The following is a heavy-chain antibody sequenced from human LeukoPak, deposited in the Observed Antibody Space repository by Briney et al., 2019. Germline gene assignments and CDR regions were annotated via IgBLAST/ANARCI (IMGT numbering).Heavy chain of an antibody. Sequence: SETLSLTCTVSGGSVSSGSRYWSWIRQSPGKRLEWIGFVSYNVHTEYNPSLKSRVTLSVDTSTNQFSLRLSSVTAADTAIYFCARVSVAGTGPDYWGQGTLVTVSS. CDR1: GGSVSSGSRY. D-gene: IGHD6-13*01. CDR2: VSYNVHT. CDR3: ARVSVAGTGPDY. V-gene: IGHV4-61*01. J-gene: IGHJ4*02.